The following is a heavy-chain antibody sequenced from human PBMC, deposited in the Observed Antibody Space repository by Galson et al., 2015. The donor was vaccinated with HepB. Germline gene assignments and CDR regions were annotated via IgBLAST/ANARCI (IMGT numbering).Heavy chain of an antibody. V-gene: IGHV3-30*02. D-gene: IGHD5-12*01. CDR2: IRYDGSNK. Sequence: SLRLSCAASGFTFSSYGMHWVRQAPGKGLEWVAFIRYDGSNKYYADSVKGRFTISRDNSKNTLYLQMNSLRAEDTAVYYCAKDWGVATIDPYYGDYSDYWCQGTLVTVSS. J-gene: IGHJ4*02. CDR3: AKDWGVATIDPYYGDYSDY. CDR1: GFTFSSYG.